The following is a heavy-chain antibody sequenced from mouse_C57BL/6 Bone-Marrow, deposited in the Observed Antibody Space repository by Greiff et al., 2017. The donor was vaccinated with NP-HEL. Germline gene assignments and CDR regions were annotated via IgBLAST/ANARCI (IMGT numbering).Heavy chain of an antibody. V-gene: IGHV14-4*01. D-gene: IGHD1-1*01. Sequence: EVQGVESGAELVRPGASVKLSCTASGFNIKDDYMHWVKQRPEQGLEWIGWIDPENGDTEYASKFQGKATITADTSSNTAYLQLSSLTSEDTAVYYCTTGKFYYYGSGDYWGQGTTLTVSS. CDR3: TTGKFYYYGSGDY. J-gene: IGHJ2*01. CDR1: GFNIKDDY. CDR2: IDPENGDT.